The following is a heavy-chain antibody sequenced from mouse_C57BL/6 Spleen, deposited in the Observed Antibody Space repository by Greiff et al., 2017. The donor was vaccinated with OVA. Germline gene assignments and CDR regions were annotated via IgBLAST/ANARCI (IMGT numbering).Heavy chain of an antibody. D-gene: IGHD1-1*01. Sequence: VQLVESGPGLVAPSQSLSITCTVSGFSLTSYGVDWVRQSPGKGLEWLGVIWGVGSANYNSALKSRLSISKDNSKSQVFLKMNSLQTDDTAMYYCASHYYGSSTGFAYWGQGTLVTVSA. V-gene: IGHV2-6*01. J-gene: IGHJ3*01. CDR2: IWGVGSA. CDR3: ASHYYGSSTGFAY. CDR1: GFSLTSYG.